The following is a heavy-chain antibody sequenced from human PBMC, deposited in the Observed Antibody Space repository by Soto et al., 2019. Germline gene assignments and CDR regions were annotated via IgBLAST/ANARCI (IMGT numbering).Heavy chain of an antibody. D-gene: IGHD7-27*01. CDR3: IRPMTGDRRSFEY. J-gene: IGHJ4*02. CDR1: GYTFTSYA. Sequence: ASVKVSCKASGYTFTSYAMHWVRQAPGQRLEWMGWINAGNGNTKYSQKFQGRVTITRDTSASTAYMELSSLRSEDTALYYCIRPMTGDRRSFEYWGPGTLVTVSS. CDR2: INAGNGNT. V-gene: IGHV1-3*01.